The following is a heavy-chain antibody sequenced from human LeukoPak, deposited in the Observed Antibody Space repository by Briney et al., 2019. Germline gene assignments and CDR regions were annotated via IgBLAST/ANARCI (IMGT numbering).Heavy chain of an antibody. CDR1: GFTFNSYV. D-gene: IGHD6-6*01. J-gene: IGHJ4*02. Sequence: GGSLRLSCAASGFTFNSYVMSWVRQAPGKGLEWVSAINGGGGNTYYADSVKGRFTISRDNSRNTVCLQMSSLRAEDTAVYYCVKDAGPRPLVFFDTWGQGTLVTVSS. V-gene: IGHV3-23*01. CDR3: VKDAGPRPLVFFDT. CDR2: INGGGGNT.